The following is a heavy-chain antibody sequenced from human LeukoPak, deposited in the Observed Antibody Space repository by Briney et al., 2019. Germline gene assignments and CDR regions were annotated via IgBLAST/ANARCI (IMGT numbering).Heavy chain of an antibody. CDR1: GVSISSSNSY. V-gene: IGHV4-39*01. CDR2: IYYSGNT. Sequence: PAETLSLTCTVSGVSISSSNSYWGWIRQPPGKGLEWIGSIYYSGNTYYNASLKSQVSISIDTAKNQFSLRLTSVTAADTAVYYCARQTGSGLFILPGGQGTLVTVSS. CDR3: ARQTGSGLFILP. D-gene: IGHD3/OR15-3a*01. J-gene: IGHJ4*02.